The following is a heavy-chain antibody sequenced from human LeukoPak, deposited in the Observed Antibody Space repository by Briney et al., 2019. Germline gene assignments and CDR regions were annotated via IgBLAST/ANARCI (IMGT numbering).Heavy chain of an antibody. V-gene: IGHV3-23*01. Sequence: GRSLRPSCAASGFTFSSYAMSWVRQAPGKGLEWVSAISGSGGSTYYADSVKGRFTISRDNSKNTLYLQMNSLRAEDTAVYYCAKRHSSGWYYFDYWGQGTLVTVSS. CDR3: AKRHSSGWYYFDY. D-gene: IGHD6-19*01. CDR1: GFTFSSYA. CDR2: ISGSGGST. J-gene: IGHJ4*02.